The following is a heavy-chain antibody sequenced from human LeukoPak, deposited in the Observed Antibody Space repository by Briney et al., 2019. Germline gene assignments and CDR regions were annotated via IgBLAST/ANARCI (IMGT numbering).Heavy chain of an antibody. CDR1: GYTFTGYY. CDR3: ARDSADYGDDQNWFDP. D-gene: IGHD4-17*01. CDR2: INPNSGGT. Sequence: ASVKVSCKASGYTFTGYYMHWVRQAPGQGLEWMGWINPNSGGTNYAQKFQGRVTMTRDTSISTAYMGLSRLRSDDTAVYYCARDSADYGDDQNWFDPWGQGTLVTVSS. J-gene: IGHJ5*02. V-gene: IGHV1-2*02.